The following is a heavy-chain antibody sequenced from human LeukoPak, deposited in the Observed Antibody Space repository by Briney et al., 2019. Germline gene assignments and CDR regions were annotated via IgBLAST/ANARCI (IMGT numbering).Heavy chain of an antibody. D-gene: IGHD2-2*02. Sequence: PSETLSLTCTVSGYSISSGYYWGWIRQPPGQGLEWIGSIYHSGSTYYNPSLKSRVTISVDTSKNQFSLKLSSVTAADTAVYYCAREIVVPAAILENWFDPWGQGTLVTVSS. CDR3: AREIVVPAAILENWFDP. V-gene: IGHV4-38-2*02. CDR1: GYSISSGYY. CDR2: IYHSGST. J-gene: IGHJ5*02.